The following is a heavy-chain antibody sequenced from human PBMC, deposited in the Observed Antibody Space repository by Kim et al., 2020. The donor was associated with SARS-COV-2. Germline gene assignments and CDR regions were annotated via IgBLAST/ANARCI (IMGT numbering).Heavy chain of an antibody. Sequence: KFQGRVTMTRDTSISTAYMELSRLRSDDTAVYYCARSRAARSPYYYGMDVWGQGTTVTVSS. J-gene: IGHJ6*02. D-gene: IGHD6-6*01. CDR3: ARSRAARSPYYYGMDV. V-gene: IGHV1-2*02.